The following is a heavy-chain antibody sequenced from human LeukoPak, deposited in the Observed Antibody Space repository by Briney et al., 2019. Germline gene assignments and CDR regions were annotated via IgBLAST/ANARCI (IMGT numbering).Heavy chain of an antibody. D-gene: IGHD2-2*01. CDR2: ISSSGSTI. Sequence: GGSLRLSCAASGFTFSSYEMNWVRQAPGKGLEWVSHISSSGSTIYYADSVKGRFTISRDNAKNSLYLQMNSLRAEDTAVYYCASLVVPAAISFLDAFDIWGQGTMVTVSS. V-gene: IGHV3-48*03. CDR3: ASLVVPAAISFLDAFDI. J-gene: IGHJ3*02. CDR1: GFTFSSYE.